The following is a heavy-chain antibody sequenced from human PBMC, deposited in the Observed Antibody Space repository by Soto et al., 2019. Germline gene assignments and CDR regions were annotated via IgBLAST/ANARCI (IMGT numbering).Heavy chain of an antibody. CDR1: GFSFSRYG. D-gene: IGHD6-6*01. CDR2: ISYDGSEE. CDR3: ARVSVAVRPPWFDP. J-gene: IGHJ5*02. V-gene: IGHV3-30*03. Sequence: ESGGGVVQPGRSLRLSCAASGFSFSRYGFHWVRQAPGKGLEWVAFISYDGSEEYYVDSVKGRFTISRDNSKNTLNLQMNSLRPEDTSVYYCARVSVAVRPPWFDPWGQGTLVTVSS.